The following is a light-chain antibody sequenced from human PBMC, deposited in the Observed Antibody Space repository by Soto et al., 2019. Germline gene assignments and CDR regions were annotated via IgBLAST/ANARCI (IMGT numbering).Light chain of an antibody. V-gene: IGKV3-11*01. CDR2: GAS. Sequence: EIVLTQSPATLSLSPGERATLSCRASQSVSSYLAWYQQKPGQAPRLLIYGASNRATGIPARFSGSGSGTYFSLTISSLEHDDFAVYYCQHHSNCPIFTFGPGTKVDIK. J-gene: IGKJ3*01. CDR3: QHHSNCPIFT. CDR1: QSVSSY.